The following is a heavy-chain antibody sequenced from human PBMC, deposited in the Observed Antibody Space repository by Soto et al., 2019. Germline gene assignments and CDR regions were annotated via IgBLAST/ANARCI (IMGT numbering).Heavy chain of an antibody. V-gene: IGHV3-30*18. CDR3: AKGFGDIVVVPAAIVVPRYYYGMDV. CDR1: GFTFSSYG. Sequence: LRLSCAASGFTFSSYGMHWVRQAPGKGLEWVAVISYDGSNKYYADSVKGRFTISRDNSKNTLYLQMNSLRAEDTAVYYCAKGFGDIVVVPAAIVVPRYYYGMDVWGQGTTVTVSS. D-gene: IGHD2-2*02. CDR2: ISYDGSNK. J-gene: IGHJ6*02.